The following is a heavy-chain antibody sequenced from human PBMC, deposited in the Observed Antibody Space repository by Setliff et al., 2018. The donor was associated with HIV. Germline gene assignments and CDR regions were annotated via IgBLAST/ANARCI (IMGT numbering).Heavy chain of an antibody. CDR2: IYYTGFA. CDR1: GDSISGGRYF. D-gene: IGHD1-1*01. J-gene: IGHJ4*02. V-gene: IGHV4-39*02. CDR3: TREGRGDPAMPTTRIDY. Sequence: PSETLSLTCSVSGDSISGGRYFWGWIRQTPGKGLEWLGNIYYTGFAYYNPSLKSRVTLSLDTSTTHFFLNLTSVTDADTAVYXXTREGRGDPAMPTTRIDYWGQGKLVTVSS.